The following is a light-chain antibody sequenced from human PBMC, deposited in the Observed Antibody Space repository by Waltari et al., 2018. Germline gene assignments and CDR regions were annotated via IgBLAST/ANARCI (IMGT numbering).Light chain of an antibody. CDR1: SSDVGSYNL. J-gene: IGLJ1*01. Sequence: QSALTQPASVSGSPGQSITISCTGTSSDVGSYNLVSWYQQHPGKVPKLMIYEVNKWPSGVSNRFSGSKSGNTASLTISGLQAEDEADYYCCSYAGSDSYVFGPGTKVTVL. CDR2: EVN. V-gene: IGLV2-23*02. CDR3: CSYAGSDSYV.